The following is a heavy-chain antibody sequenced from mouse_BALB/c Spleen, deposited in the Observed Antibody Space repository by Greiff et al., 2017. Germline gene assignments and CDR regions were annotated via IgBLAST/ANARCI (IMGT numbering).Heavy chain of an antibody. Sequence: EVQGVESGGGLVKPGGSLKLSCAASGFTFSSYAMSWVRQTPEKRLEWVASISSGGSTYYPDSVKGRFTISRDNARNILYLQMSSLRSEDTAMYYCARDYRYDEGYFDVWGAGTTVTVSS. D-gene: IGHD2-14*01. V-gene: IGHV5-6-5*01. CDR2: ISSGGST. J-gene: IGHJ1*01. CDR3: ARDYRYDEGYFDV. CDR1: GFTFSSYA.